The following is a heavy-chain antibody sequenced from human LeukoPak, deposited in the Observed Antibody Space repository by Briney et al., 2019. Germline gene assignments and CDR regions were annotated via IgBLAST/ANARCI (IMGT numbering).Heavy chain of an antibody. CDR1: GFTVSTNY. V-gene: IGHV3-66*04. J-gene: IGHJ6*02. CDR3: ARHFGVVTKGVYYYYGMDV. CDR2: IYSGGST. Sequence: GGSLRLSCAASGFTVSTNYMSWVRQAPGKGLEWVSVIYSGGSTYCADSVKGGFTISRDNSKNTLYLQMNSLRAEDTAVYYCARHFGVVTKGVYYYYGMDVWGQGTTVTVSS. D-gene: IGHD3-3*01.